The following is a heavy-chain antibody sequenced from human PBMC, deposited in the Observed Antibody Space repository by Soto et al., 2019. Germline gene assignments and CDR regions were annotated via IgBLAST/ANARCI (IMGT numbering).Heavy chain of an antibody. V-gene: IGHV4-34*01. CDR2: INHSGST. CDR1: GGSFSGYY. J-gene: IGHJ5*02. D-gene: IGHD6-19*01. Sequence: SETLSLTCAVYGGSFSGYYWSWIRQPPGKGLEWIGEINHSGSTNYNPSLKSRVTISVDTSKNQFSLKLSSVTAADTAVYYCARRYTVGSGWYNWFDPWGQGTLVTVSS. CDR3: ARRYTVGSGWYNWFDP.